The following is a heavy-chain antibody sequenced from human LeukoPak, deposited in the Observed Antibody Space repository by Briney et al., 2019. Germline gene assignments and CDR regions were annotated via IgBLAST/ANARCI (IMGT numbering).Heavy chain of an antibody. CDR2: VFTNGNN. J-gene: IGHJ4*02. Sequence: SETLSLTCTVSGDSMSNYHWTWMRQPAGKGGEGIGRVFTNGNNNYKSSLRSRVTMSIDTSKGQFSLKLSSVTAADTAVYYCARHPPQYSYGYGAFDYWGQGTLVTVSS. V-gene: IGHV4-4*07. CDR3: ARHPPQYSYGYGAFDY. CDR1: GDSMSNYH. D-gene: IGHD5-18*01.